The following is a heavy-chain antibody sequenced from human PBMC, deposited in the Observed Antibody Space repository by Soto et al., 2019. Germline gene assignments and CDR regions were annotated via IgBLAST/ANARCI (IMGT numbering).Heavy chain of an antibody. CDR2: TYYRSKWYN. CDR1: GDSVSSNSAA. Sequence: SQTLSLTCAISGDSVSSNSAAWNWIRQSPSRGLEWLGRTYYRSKWYNDYAVSVKSRITINPDTSKNQFSLQLNSVTPEDTAVYYCARVILYCSSTSCYPYGMDVWSQGTTVTVSS. CDR3: ARVILYCSSTSCYPYGMDV. D-gene: IGHD2-2*01. J-gene: IGHJ6*02. V-gene: IGHV6-1*01.